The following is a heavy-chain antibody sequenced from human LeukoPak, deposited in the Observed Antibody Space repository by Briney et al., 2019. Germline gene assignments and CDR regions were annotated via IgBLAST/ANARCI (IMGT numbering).Heavy chain of an antibody. J-gene: IGHJ4*02. CDR3: AKDPPAGRDYFDY. CDR2: ISGSGGST. CDR1: GFTFNSYA. Sequence: GESLRLSCAASGFTFNSYAMSWVRQAPGKGLEWVSAISGSGGSTYYADSVKGRFTISRDNSKNTLYLQMNSLRAEDTAVYYCAKDPPAGRDYFDYWGQGTLVTVSS. V-gene: IGHV3-23*01.